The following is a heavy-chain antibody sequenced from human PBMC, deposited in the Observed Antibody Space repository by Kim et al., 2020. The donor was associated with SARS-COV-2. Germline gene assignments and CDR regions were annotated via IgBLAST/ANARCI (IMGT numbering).Heavy chain of an antibody. CDR3: AIGATHVSTLFQQ. V-gene: IGHV3-7*05. CDR1: GFTFSSFF. D-gene: IGHD1-1*01. J-gene: IGHJ1*01. CDR2: VSQEGREA. Sequence: GGSLRLSCSASGFTFSSFFMSWVRQAPGIGLECVASVSQEGREAFYSGSVEGRFTISRDNSKNSLYLQMISLRAEDTALYYCAIGATHVSTLFQQCGQAT.